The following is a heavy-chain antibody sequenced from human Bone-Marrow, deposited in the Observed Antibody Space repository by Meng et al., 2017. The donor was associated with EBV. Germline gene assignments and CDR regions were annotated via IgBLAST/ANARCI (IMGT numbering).Heavy chain of an antibody. Sequence: QVQRVQYGAEVKKPGASLKVSCKASGYTFTGYYIHWVRQAPGQGLEWVGWINHNSGGTNYAEKFQGRVTMTRDTSITTAFMELSSLKSDDTAVYYCAMGLATDFDYWGQGTLVTVSS. D-gene: IGHD5-12*01. CDR3: AMGLATDFDY. J-gene: IGHJ4*02. CDR2: INHNSGGT. CDR1: GYTFTGYY. V-gene: IGHV1-2*02.